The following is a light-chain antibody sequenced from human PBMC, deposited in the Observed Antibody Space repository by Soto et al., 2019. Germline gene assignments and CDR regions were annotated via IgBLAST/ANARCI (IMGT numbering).Light chain of an antibody. CDR3: QQYYNTPYT. CDR2: GAS. CDR1: QGVSRK. J-gene: IGKJ2*01. Sequence: DIVMTQSPATLSVAPGERVTFSCRASQGVSRKLAWYQHKPGQAPRLLISGASTGATGIPARFSGSGSGTEFTLTISSLQSEDCAIYYCQQYYNTPYTFGQGTKLEIK. V-gene: IGKV3-15*01.